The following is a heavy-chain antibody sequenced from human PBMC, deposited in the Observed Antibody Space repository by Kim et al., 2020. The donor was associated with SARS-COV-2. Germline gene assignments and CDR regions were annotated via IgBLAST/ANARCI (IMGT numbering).Heavy chain of an antibody. J-gene: IGHJ1*01. D-gene: IGHD3-22*01. CDR2: IHYSGSA. CDR1: GGSISSSSYY. V-gene: IGHV4-39*01. Sequence: SETLSLTCTVSGGSISSSSYYWGWIRQPPGKGLEWIGSIHYSGSAYYNPSLKSRVTISVDTSKNQFSLKMSPVTAADTAVYYCASRRHYHYRSGYGGQ. CDR3: ASRRHYHYRSGY.